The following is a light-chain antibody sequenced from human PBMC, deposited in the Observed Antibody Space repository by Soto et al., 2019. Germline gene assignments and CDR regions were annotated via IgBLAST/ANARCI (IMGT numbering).Light chain of an antibody. V-gene: IGKV1-5*03. CDR2: KAS. CDR3: QQYNSYAWT. J-gene: IGKJ1*01. CDR1: QSISSW. Sequence: DIQMTQSPSTLSASVGDRVTITCRASQSISSWLAWYQQKPGKAPMLLIYKASSLESGVPSRFSGSGSGTEFTLTISSLQPDDFATYYCQQYNSYAWTCGQGTEVEIK.